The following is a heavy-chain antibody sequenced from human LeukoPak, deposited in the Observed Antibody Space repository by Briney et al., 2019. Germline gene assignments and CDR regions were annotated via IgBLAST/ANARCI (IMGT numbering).Heavy chain of an antibody. CDR2: TYHSGST. Sequence: SETLSLTCTVSGGSFTSSNWWTWVRQPPGKGLEWIGETYHSGSTNYNPSLKSRVTISLDKSKNQLSLKLTSVTAADTAVYYCARGRNIVATSGYFDYWGQGTLDTVSS. CDR3: ARGRNIVATSGYFDY. V-gene: IGHV4-4*02. CDR1: GGSFTSSNW. D-gene: IGHD5-12*01. J-gene: IGHJ4*02.